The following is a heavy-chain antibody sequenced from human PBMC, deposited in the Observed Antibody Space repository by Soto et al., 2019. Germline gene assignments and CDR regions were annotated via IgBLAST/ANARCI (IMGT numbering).Heavy chain of an antibody. CDR2: INPNSGGT. CDR1: GYTFTGYY. CDR3: ARDIAAAGTPDV. Sequence: ASVKVSCKASGYTFTGYYMHWVRQAPGQGLEWMGWINPNSGGTNYAQKFQGRVTMTRDTSISTAYMELSRLRSDDTAVYYCARDIAAAGTPDVWGQGTTVTVSS. J-gene: IGHJ6*02. V-gene: IGHV1-2*02. D-gene: IGHD6-13*01.